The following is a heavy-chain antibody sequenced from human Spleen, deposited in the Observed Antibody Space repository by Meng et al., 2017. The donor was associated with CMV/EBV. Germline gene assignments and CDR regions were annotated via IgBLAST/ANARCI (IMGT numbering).Heavy chain of an antibody. CDR3: ARDYVLDY. CDR2: IRWNGETT. V-gene: IGHV3-20*04. Sequence: GESLKISCVASGFTFDDYGMGWVRQPPGKGLEWVSGIRWNGETTGYADSVRGRFTISRDNAKNSLYLQMNSLRVDDTALYYCARDYVLDYWGQGSLVTVSS. D-gene: IGHD3-10*02. CDR1: GFTFDDYG. J-gene: IGHJ4*02.